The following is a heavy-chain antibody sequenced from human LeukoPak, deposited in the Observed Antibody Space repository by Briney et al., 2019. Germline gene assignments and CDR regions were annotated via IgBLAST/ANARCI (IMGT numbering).Heavy chain of an antibody. J-gene: IGHJ4*02. V-gene: IGHV3-64*01. CDR1: GFTFSSYA. D-gene: IGHD3-3*01. CDR3: ARVRSHDFWSGYYTGSYYFDY. CDR2: ISSNGGST. Sequence: GGSLRLSCAASGFTFSSYAMHWVRQAPGKGLEYVSAISSNGGSTYYANSVKGRFTISRDNSKNTLYLQMGSLRAEDMAVYYCARVRSHDFWSGYYTGSYYFDYWGQGTLVTVSS.